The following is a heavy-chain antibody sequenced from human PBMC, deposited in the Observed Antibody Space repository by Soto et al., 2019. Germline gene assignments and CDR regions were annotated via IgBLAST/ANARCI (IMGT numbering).Heavy chain of an antibody. CDR2: IRSKAYGGTT. CDR3: TRDPAMTTVRGGAFDI. D-gene: IGHD4-17*01. V-gene: IGHV3-49*04. Sequence: EVQLVESGGGLVQPGRALRLSCTASGFTFGDYSMSWVRQAPGKGLEWVGFIRSKAYGGTTEYAASVKGRFTISRDDSNSIAYLQMNSLKTEDTAVYYCTRDPAMTTVRGGAFDIWGQGTMVTVSS. J-gene: IGHJ3*02. CDR1: GFTFGDYS.